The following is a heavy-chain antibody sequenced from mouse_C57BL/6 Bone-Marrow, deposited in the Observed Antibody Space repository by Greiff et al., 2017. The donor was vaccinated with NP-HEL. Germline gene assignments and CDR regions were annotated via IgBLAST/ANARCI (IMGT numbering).Heavy chain of an antibody. D-gene: IGHD1-1*01. CDR2: ISSGGSYT. Sequence: DVQLQESGGDLVKPGGSLKLSCAASGFTFSSYGMSWVRQTPDKRLEWVATISSGGSYTYYPDSVKGRFTISRDNAKNTLYLQMSSLKSEDTAMYYCARGGSTGGYWGQGTTLTVSS. V-gene: IGHV5-6*01. CDR3: ARGGSTGGY. CDR1: GFTFSSYG. J-gene: IGHJ2*01.